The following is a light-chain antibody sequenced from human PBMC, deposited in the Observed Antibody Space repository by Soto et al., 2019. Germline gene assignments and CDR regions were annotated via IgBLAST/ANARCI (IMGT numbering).Light chain of an antibody. J-gene: IGKJ3*01. CDR3: QQYGSSPLYT. CDR2: GAS. CDR1: QSVSSSY. V-gene: IGKV3-20*01. Sequence: EVVLTQSPGTLSLSPEVRATLSCRASQSVSSSYLAWYQQKPGQAPRLIIYGASSRATGIPDRFSGSGPGKDFPLTISRLGPEDFAVYYCQQYGSSPLYTFGPGTKVDIK.